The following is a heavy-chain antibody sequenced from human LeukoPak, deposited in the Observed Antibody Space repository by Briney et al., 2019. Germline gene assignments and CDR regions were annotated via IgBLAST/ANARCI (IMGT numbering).Heavy chain of an antibody. D-gene: IGHD3-22*01. CDR2: ISYDGSNK. CDR1: GFTFSSYG. CDR3: AKESHITMIVVVNNPQE. J-gene: IGHJ4*02. Sequence: GGSLRLSCTASGFTFSSYGMHWVRQAPGKGLEWVAVISYDGSNKYYADSVKGRFTIARDNSKNTLYLQMNSLRAEDTAVYYCAKESHITMIVVVNNPQEWGQGTLVTVSS. V-gene: IGHV3-30*18.